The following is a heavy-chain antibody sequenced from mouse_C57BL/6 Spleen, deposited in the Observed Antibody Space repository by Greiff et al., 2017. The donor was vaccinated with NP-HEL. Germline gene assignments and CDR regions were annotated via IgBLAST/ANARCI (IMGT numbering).Heavy chain of an antibody. CDR2: IDPSDSYT. D-gene: IGHD1-1*01. V-gene: IGHV1-50*01. CDR3: ARPPAFTTVVAYYFDY. Sequence: QVQLQQPGAELVKPGASVKLSCKASGYTFTSYWMQWVKQRPGQGLEWIGEIDPSDSYTNYNQKFKGKATLTVDTSSSTAYMQLSSLTSEDSAVYYCARPPAFTTVVAYYFDYWGQGTTLTVSS. J-gene: IGHJ2*01. CDR1: GYTFTSYW.